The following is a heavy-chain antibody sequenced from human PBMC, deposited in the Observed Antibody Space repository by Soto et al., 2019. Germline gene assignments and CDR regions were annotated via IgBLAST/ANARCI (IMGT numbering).Heavy chain of an antibody. V-gene: IGHV4-59*05. Sequence: SETLSLTCTVSGDSISSYSWSWIRQPPGKGLEWIGSIYYSGSTYYNPSLKSRVTISVDTSKNQFSLKLSSVTAADTAVYYCARRWGYSFDYWGQGTLVTVSS. CDR2: IYYSGST. CDR3: ARRWGYSFDY. D-gene: IGHD7-27*01. J-gene: IGHJ4*02. CDR1: GDSISSYS.